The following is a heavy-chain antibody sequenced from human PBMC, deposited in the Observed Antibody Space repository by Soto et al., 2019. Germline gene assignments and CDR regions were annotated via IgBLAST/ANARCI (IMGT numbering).Heavy chain of an antibody. D-gene: IGHD2-2*01. V-gene: IGHV6-1*01. CDR2: TCYRSKWYN. Sequence: SQTLSLTCAISGDSVSSNSAAWNWIRQSPSRGLEWLGRTCYRSKWYNDYAVSVKSRITINPDTSKNQFSLQLNSVTTEDTAVYYCAREPMLCSSTSCTHQWHYYYCYRMDVWGQGTTVTVSS. CDR1: GDSVSSNSAA. J-gene: IGHJ6*02. CDR3: AREPMLCSSTSCTHQWHYYYCYRMDV.